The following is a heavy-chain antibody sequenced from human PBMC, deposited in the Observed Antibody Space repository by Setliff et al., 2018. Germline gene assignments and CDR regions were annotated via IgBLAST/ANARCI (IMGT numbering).Heavy chain of an antibody. Sequence: ASVKVSCKASGYTFTGYYIHWVRQAPGQGLEWMGRIKPNSGGTNYGQKFQGRVTMTRDTSISTSYMELSSLKSDDTAVYYCVRGEENDSSGYYWVRLRPPTDSWGQGTLVTVSS. V-gene: IGHV1-2*06. J-gene: IGHJ4*02. D-gene: IGHD3-22*01. CDR1: GYTFTGYY. CDR3: VRGEENDSSGYYWVRLRPPTDS. CDR2: IKPNSGGT.